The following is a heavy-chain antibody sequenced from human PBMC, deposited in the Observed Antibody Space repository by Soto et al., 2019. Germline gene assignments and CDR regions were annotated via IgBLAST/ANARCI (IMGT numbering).Heavy chain of an antibody. V-gene: IGHV3-30-3*01. CDR3: AKDQDTSGYYSVGD. CDR1: GFKFRSFA. Sequence: PWGSLLISCASSGFKFRSFAMHWVRQAPGQGLEWVVVISFDGNNQYYADFVKGRFTISRDNSKTTLYLQMDSLRAEDTALYFCAKDQDTSGYYSVGDWGRGTLVTVSS. CDR2: ISFDGNNQ. D-gene: IGHD3-22*01. J-gene: IGHJ4*02.